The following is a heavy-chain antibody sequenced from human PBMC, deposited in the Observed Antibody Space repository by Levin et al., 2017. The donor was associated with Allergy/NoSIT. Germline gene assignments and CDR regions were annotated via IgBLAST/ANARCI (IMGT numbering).Heavy chain of an antibody. CDR3: ARVAPIVVVVAATHMDV. CDR1: GYTFTGYY. J-gene: IGHJ6*02. Sequence: ASVKVSCKASGYTFTGYYMHWVRQAPGQGLEWMGWINPNSGGTNYAQKFQGRVTMTRDTSISTAYMELSRLRSDDTAVYYCARVAPIVVVVAATHMDVWGQGTTVTVSS. D-gene: IGHD2-15*01. V-gene: IGHV1-2*02. CDR2: INPNSGGT.